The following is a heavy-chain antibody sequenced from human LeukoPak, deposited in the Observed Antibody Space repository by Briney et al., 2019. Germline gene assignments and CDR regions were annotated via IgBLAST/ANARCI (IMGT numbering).Heavy chain of an antibody. Sequence: GASVKVSCKASGYTFTVYYMHWVRQAPGQGLEWMGWINPNSGGTNYAQKFQGRVTMTRDTSISTAYMELSRLRSDDTAVYYCAREGCTNGVCYTSPVGYNWFDPWGQGTLVTVSS. J-gene: IGHJ5*02. CDR3: AREGCTNGVCYTSPVGYNWFDP. V-gene: IGHV1-2*02. CDR1: GYTFTVYY. D-gene: IGHD2-8*01. CDR2: INPNSGGT.